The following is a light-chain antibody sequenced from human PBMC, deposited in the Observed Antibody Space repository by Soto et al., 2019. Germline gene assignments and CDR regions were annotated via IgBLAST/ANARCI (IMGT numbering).Light chain of an antibody. CDR2: AAS. J-gene: IGKJ1*01. Sequence: EILMTQSPANLSVSPGERTTLACRASQSVGSNLAWYQQKPGQAPRLLIYAASTRASGVPARFSGSGSGTEFTLTISSLQPEDFATYYCLRHDLYPWTFGQGTKVDNK. CDR1: QSVGSN. CDR3: LRHDLYPWT. V-gene: IGKV3-15*01.